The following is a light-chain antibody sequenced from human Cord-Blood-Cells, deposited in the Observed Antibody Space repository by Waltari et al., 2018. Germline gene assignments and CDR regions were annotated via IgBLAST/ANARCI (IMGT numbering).Light chain of an antibody. V-gene: IGKV3-20*01. CDR2: GAS. J-gene: IGKJ2*01. CDR1: QSVSSSY. Sequence: EIVLTQSPGTLSLSPGERATLSCRASQSVSSSYLAWDQQKPGQAPRLLIYGASSRATGIPDRFSGSGSGTDFTLTISRVEPEDFAVYYCQQYGSSPYTVGQGTKLEIK. CDR3: QQYGSSPYT.